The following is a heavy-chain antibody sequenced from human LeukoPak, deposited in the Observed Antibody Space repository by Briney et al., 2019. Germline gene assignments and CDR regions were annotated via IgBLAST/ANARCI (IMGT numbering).Heavy chain of an antibody. Sequence: PGGSLRLSCAASGFAFKNAWMSWVRQAPGKGLEWLGLIKRKTEGARTDYSAPVKGSFTISRDDSANTLYLQMSSAKDEDTAVYYCTTSSYCEKNVCQTYFDFWGQGTLVTVSS. CDR3: TTSSYCEKNVCQTYFDF. V-gene: IGHV3-15*01. CDR2: IKRKTEGART. CDR1: GFAFKNAW. D-gene: IGHD2-21*01. J-gene: IGHJ4*02.